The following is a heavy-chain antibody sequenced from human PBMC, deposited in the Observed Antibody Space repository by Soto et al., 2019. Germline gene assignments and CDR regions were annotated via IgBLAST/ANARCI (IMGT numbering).Heavy chain of an antibody. D-gene: IGHD6-6*01. CDR3: ARRGTISSAHHFDH. J-gene: IGHJ4*02. CDR2: ITSSGSNT. CDR1: GFTFSGYN. V-gene: IGHV3-11*01. Sequence: QVQLVESGGGLVKPGGSLRLSCAASGFTFSGYNMSWIRQAPGKGLEWVSYITSSGSNTFDAESVKGRFTISRDNTMNLLYLQMNSLSAEDTDVYYCARRGTISSAHHFDHCVQGTQVTVSS.